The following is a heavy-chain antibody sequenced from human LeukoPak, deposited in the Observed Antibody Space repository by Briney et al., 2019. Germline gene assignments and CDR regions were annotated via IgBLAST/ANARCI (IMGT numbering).Heavy chain of an antibody. J-gene: IGHJ6*03. D-gene: IGHD6-13*01. CDR1: GFTFSGYW. CDR2: IKQDGSEK. V-gene: IGHV3-7*01. CDR3: ASGRSIAAPGTALFNYYYYMDV. Sequence: PGGSLRLSCAASGFTFSGYWMTWVRQAPGKGLEWVANIKQDGSEKFYVDSVKGRFTISRDNAKNSLYLQMNSLRAEDTAVYYCASGRSIAAPGTALFNYYYYMDVWGKGTTVTVSS.